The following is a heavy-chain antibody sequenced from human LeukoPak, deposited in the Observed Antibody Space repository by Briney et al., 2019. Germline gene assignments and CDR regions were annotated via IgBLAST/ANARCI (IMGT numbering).Heavy chain of an antibody. J-gene: IGHJ4*02. Sequence: GGSLRLSCTASGFTFSSYWMTWVRQTPEKGLEWVAQINLDGSGTNHVDSVKGRFTISRDNAKNSLDLQMNSLRVEDTGFYYCVKVARYYYGSETYYFFEHWGQGTPVTASS. CDR1: GFTFSSYW. CDR2: INLDGSGT. CDR3: VKVARYYYGSETYYFFEH. D-gene: IGHD3-10*01. V-gene: IGHV3-7*01.